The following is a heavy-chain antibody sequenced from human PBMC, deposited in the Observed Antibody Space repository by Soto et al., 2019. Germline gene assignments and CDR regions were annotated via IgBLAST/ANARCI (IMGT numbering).Heavy chain of an antibody. CDR2: INPSGGST. CDR3: ARVYCRAGSCYSLDN. Sequence: ASVKVSCKASGYTFTSYYMHWVRQAPGQGLEWMGIINPSGGSTSYAQKFQGRVTMTRDTSTSTVYMELSSLRSEDTAVYYCARVYCRAGSCYSLDNWGQATLVTVSS. V-gene: IGHV1-46*03. J-gene: IGHJ4*02. CDR1: GYTFTSYY. D-gene: IGHD2-15*01.